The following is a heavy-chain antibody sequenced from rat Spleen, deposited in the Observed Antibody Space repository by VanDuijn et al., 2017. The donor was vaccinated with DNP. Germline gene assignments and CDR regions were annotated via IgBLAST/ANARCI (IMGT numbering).Heavy chain of an antibody. CDR2: MSNGGNT. V-gene: IGHV2-6*01. J-gene: IGHJ2*01. D-gene: IGHD1-12*02. CDR1: GFSLASYS. CDR3: ARSDYSDGGYYYGYFDY. Sequence: QVQLQESGPGLVQPSQTLSLTCTVSGFSLASYSVAWIRQPPAKGLEWVAAMSNGGNTYYNSAIRSRLSISRDTSKSQVFLKMNSLHTEDTAMYFCARSDYSDGGYYYGYFDYWGQGVMVTVSS.